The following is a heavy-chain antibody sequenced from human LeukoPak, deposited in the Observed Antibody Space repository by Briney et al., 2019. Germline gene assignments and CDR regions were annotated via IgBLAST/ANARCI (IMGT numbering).Heavy chain of an antibody. CDR3: ARDLHYYGSGSYYDSNWFDP. Sequence: ASVKVSCKASGGTFSSYAISWVRQVPGQGLEWMGRIIPILGIANYAQKFQGRVTITADKSTSTAYMELSSLRSEDTAVYYCARDLHYYGSGSYYDSNWFDPWGQGTLVTVSS. CDR2: IIPILGIA. CDR1: GGTFSSYA. J-gene: IGHJ5*02. D-gene: IGHD3-10*01. V-gene: IGHV1-69*04.